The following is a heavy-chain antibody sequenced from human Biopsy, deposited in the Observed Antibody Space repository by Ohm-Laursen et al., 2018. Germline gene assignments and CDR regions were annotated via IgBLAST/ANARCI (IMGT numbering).Heavy chain of an antibody. CDR2: IIPIPNVA. J-gene: IGHJ5*02. V-gene: IGHV1-69*10. CDR3: ARGEGSSWFDP. CDR1: GDSFTSYS. Sequence: SVKVSCKASGDSFTSYSIGWVRQAPGQGLEWMGGIIPIPNVATYAQKFQGRITITADESTSTAYMELSSLTSDDTAVYFCARGEGSSWFDPWGHGTLVTVSS. D-gene: IGHD1-26*01.